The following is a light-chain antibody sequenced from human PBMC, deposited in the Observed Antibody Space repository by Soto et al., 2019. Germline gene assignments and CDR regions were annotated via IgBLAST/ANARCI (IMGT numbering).Light chain of an antibody. Sequence: QPVLTQPPSVSGAQGQRVTISCTGSSSNIGAGYDVHWYQQLPGTAPKLLIYGNSNRPSGVPDRFSGSKSGTSASLAMTGLQAEDEADYYCQSYDSSLSGVVFGGGTKLTVL. CDR2: GNS. J-gene: IGLJ2*01. CDR1: SSNIGAGYD. V-gene: IGLV1-40*01. CDR3: QSYDSSLSGVV.